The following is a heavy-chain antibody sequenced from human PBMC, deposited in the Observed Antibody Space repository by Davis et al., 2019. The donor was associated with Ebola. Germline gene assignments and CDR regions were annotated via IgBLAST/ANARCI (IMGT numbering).Heavy chain of an antibody. D-gene: IGHD6-19*01. Sequence: ESLKISCAASGFSVSDKYMSWVRQAPGKGLEWVSLIYSGGSTYYADSVKGRFTISRDNSKNTLYLQMNSLRAEDTAVYYCARDRGYSSGWFDYWGQGTLVTVSS. CDR3: ARDRGYSSGWFDY. J-gene: IGHJ4*02. CDR1: GFSVSDKY. V-gene: IGHV3-53*01. CDR2: IYSGGST.